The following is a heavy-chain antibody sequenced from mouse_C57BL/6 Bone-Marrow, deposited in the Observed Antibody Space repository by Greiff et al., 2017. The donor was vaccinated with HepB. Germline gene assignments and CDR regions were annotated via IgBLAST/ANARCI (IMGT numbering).Heavy chain of an antibody. J-gene: IGHJ2*01. CDR2: IDPSDSYT. Sequence: VQLQQSGAELVMPGASVKLSCKASGYTFTSYWMHWVKQRPGQGLEWIGEIDPSDSYTNYNQKFKGKSTLTVDKSSSTAYMQLSSLTSEDSAVYYCARLRPGYWGQGTTLTVSS. CDR3: ARLRPGY. CDR1: GYTFTSYW. D-gene: IGHD2-12*01. V-gene: IGHV1-69*01.